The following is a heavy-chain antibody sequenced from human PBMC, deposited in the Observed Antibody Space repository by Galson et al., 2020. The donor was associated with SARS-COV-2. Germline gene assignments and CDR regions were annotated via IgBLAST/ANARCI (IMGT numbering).Heavy chain of an antibody. CDR1: GDSINNDDFY. D-gene: IGHD4-17*01. Sequence: SETLSLTCSVSGDSINNDDFYWSWIRRTPGTGLEWIGDIHSTGNTYYNPSLMSRLTMSVDTSKNQFLLRLTSVTAADTALYFCARTSSTATREYYFDYWGQGTLVSVSS. CDR3: ARTSSTATREYYFDY. J-gene: IGHJ4*02. CDR2: IHSTGNT. V-gene: IGHV4-30-4*01.